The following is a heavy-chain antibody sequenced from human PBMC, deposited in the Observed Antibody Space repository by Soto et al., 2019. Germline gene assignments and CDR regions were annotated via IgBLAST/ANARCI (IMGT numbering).Heavy chain of an antibody. Sequence: QVQLQESASRVVRPSQTLSVTCSVSGGSVSSGGYSWSWIRQSPGKGLEWIGFISHSGSPDYNPSLKSRVTISVDKSKNQISLELSSVTAADTAFYYCTRGVLAWGPGTLVTVSS. CDR1: GGSVSSGGYS. CDR3: TRGVLA. V-gene: IGHV4-30-2*06. CDR2: ISHSGSP. J-gene: IGHJ5*02. D-gene: IGHD2-8*01.